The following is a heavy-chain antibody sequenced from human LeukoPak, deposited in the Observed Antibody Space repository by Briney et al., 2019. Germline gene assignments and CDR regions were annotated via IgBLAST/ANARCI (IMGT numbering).Heavy chain of an antibody. Sequence: GGSLRLSCAASGFTFSSYGMHWVRQAPGKGLEWVAFIRYDGSNKYYADSVKGRFTISRDNSKNTLYLQMNSLRAEDTAVYYCARDPSPIAAAEHYYYYYYMDVWGKGTTVTVSS. V-gene: IGHV3-30*02. CDR3: ARDPSPIAAAEHYYYYYYMDV. CDR1: GFTFSSYG. D-gene: IGHD6-13*01. J-gene: IGHJ6*03. CDR2: IRYDGSNK.